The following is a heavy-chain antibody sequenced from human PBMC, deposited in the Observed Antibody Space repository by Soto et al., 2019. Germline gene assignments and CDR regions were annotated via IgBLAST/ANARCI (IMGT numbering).Heavy chain of an antibody. CDR1: GLTFSSFA. CDR3: AKSRYSSGWYPCDS. Sequence: QVQLVESGGGVVQPGGPLKLSCAAFGLTFSSFALPWGRKAPGNGLGWVGVMGYDGSDMNHADHVKGRFTIPRDNTKNTLDLQMNSLRAEDTAVYYCAKSRYSSGWYPCDSWGQGTLVTVSS. CDR2: MGYDGSDM. V-gene: IGHV3-33*03. J-gene: IGHJ4*02. D-gene: IGHD6-19*01.